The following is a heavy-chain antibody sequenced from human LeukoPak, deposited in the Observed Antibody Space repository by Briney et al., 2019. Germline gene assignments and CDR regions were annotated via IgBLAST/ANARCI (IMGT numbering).Heavy chain of an antibody. CDR2: IYYSGST. CDR1: GGSISSYY. J-gene: IGHJ4*02. V-gene: IGHV4-59*01. D-gene: IGHD3-3*01. Sequence: SETLSLTCTVSGGSISSYYWSWIRQPPGKGLEWIGYIYYSGSTNYNPSLKSRVTISVDTSKNQFSLKLSSVTAADTAVYYCARALGFWSGCPFDYWGQGTLVTVSS. CDR3: ARALGFWSGCPFDY.